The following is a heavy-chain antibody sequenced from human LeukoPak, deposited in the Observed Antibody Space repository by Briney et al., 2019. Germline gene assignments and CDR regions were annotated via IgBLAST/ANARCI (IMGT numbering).Heavy chain of an antibody. J-gene: IGHJ3*02. Sequence: NLGESLKISCKGSGYSFTSYWIGWVRQMPGKGLEWMGIIYPGDSDTRYSPSFQGQVTISADKSISTAYLQWSSLKASDTAMYYCARRFGSGNPTGAFDIWGQGTMVTVSS. D-gene: IGHD2-15*01. CDR3: ARRFGSGNPTGAFDI. CDR2: IYPGDSDT. CDR1: GYSFTSYW. V-gene: IGHV5-51*01.